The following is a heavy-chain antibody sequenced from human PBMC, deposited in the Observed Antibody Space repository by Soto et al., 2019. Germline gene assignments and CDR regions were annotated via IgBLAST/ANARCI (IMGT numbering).Heavy chain of an antibody. CDR2: IYYSGST. V-gene: IGHV4-61*08. CDR1: GGSVSSSGYY. D-gene: IGHD4-17*01. CDR3: ARAAYRLTTGRYLDY. J-gene: IGHJ4*02. Sequence: QVQLQESGPGLVKPSETLSLTCTVSGGSVSSSGYYWSWIRQPPGKGLEYIGYIYYSGSTNYNPSLKSRVTTSVDTSKNQFSLKLSSVTAADTAVYYCARAAYRLTTGRYLDYWGQGTLVTVSS.